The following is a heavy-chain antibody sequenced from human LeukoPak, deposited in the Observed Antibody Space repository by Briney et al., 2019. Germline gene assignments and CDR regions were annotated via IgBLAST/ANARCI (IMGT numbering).Heavy chain of an antibody. CDR1: GFTFSGYA. Sequence: GGSLRLSCAASGFTFSGYAMSWVRQAPGKGLEWVSAISGSGGSTYYADSVKGRFTISRDNSKNTLYLQMNSLRAEDTAVYYCARSMVVAATRDAFDIWGQGTMVTVSS. CDR3: ARSMVVAATRDAFDI. CDR2: ISGSGGST. V-gene: IGHV3-23*01. J-gene: IGHJ3*02. D-gene: IGHD2-15*01.